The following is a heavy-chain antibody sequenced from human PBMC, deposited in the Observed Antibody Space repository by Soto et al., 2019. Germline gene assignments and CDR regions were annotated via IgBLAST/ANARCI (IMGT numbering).Heavy chain of an antibody. Sequence: GASVKVSCKASGYTFTNYGISWVRQAPGQGLEWMGWISAYNGNTRYAQKFQGRVTMTTDTSTSTAYMELSSLRSDDTAVYYCARDSFLTGTNFDYWGQGTLVTVSS. CDR1: GYTFTNYG. V-gene: IGHV1-18*01. J-gene: IGHJ4*02. D-gene: IGHD1-7*01. CDR3: ARDSFLTGTNFDY. CDR2: ISAYNGNT.